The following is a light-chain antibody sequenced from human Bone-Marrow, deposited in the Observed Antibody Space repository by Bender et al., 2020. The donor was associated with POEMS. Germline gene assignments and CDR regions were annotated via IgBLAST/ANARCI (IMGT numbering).Light chain of an antibody. CDR3: QSADGSGSYWV. J-gene: IGLJ3*02. Sequence: SFEVTQPPSVSVSPGQTASIACSGEKLGNKYVSWYQQKPGQSPVLLIYEDTERPSGIPERFSGSRSGTTVTLTISGVQAEDEADYYCQSADGSGSYWVFGGGTKLTVL. CDR2: EDT. V-gene: IGLV3-25*03. CDR1: KLGNKY.